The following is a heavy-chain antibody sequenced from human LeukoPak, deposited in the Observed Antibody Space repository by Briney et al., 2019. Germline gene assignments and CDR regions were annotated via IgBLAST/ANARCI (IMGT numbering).Heavy chain of an antibody. J-gene: IGHJ6*04. D-gene: IGHD3-9*01. V-gene: IGHV3-21*01. Sequence: GGSLRLSCAASGFTFSSYSMNWVRQAPGKGLEGVSSISSSSSYIYYADSVKGRFTISRDNAKNSLYLRMNSLRAEDTAVYYCARDPPYYDILTGYPRYGMDVWGKGTTVTVSS. CDR3: ARDPPYYDILTGYPRYGMDV. CDR1: GFTFSSYS. CDR2: ISSSSSYI.